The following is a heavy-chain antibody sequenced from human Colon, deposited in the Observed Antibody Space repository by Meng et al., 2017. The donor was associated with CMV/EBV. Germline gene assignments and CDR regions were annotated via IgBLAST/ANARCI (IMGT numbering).Heavy chain of an antibody. V-gene: IGHV3-74*01. CDR1: GFTFSSYW. J-gene: IGHJ4*02. Sequence: LSCPASGFTFSSYWMPWVRQAPGKGLVWVSRITSDGSDTNYADSVKGRFTISRDNAKNTVYLQMNSLRAEDTAVYYCVRDPDLAGGIYWGQGTLVTVSS. CDR2: ITSDGSDT. D-gene: IGHD6-19*01. CDR3: VRDPDLAGGIY.